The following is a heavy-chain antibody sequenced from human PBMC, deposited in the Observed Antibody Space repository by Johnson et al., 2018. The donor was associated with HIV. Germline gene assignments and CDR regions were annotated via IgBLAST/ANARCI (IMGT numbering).Heavy chain of an antibody. CDR2: ISSNGGST. CDR3: ARAYSYGAFDI. J-gene: IGHJ3*02. D-gene: IGHD3-16*01. V-gene: IGHV3-64*01. Sequence: VQLVESGGGLVQPGGSLILSCAASGFTFSSYAMHWVRQAPGKGLEYVSAISSNGGSTYYANSVEGRFTISRDNSKNTPYLQMGSLRAEDTAIYYCARAYSYGAFDIWGQGTMVTVSS. CDR1: GFTFSSYA.